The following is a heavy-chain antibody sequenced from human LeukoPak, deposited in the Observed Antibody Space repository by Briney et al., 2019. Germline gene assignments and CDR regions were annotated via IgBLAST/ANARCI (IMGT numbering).Heavy chain of an antibody. CDR3: ARTSSLYYDSSGYPDYYFDY. CDR1: GGSFSGYY. J-gene: IGHJ4*02. Sequence: KPSETLSLTCAVYGGSFSGYYWSWIRQPAGKGLEWIGRIYTSGSTNYNPSLKSRVTMSVDTSKNQFSLKLSSVTAADTAVYYCARTSSLYYDSSGYPDYYFDYWGQGTLVTVSS. CDR2: IYTSGST. V-gene: IGHV4-59*10. D-gene: IGHD3-22*01.